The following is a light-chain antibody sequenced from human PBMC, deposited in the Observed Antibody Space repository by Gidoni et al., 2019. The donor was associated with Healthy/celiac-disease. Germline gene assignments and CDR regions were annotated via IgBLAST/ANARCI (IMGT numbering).Light chain of an antibody. J-gene: IGKJ1*01. CDR3: QQSYSTPRWT. V-gene: IGKV1-39*01. CDR1: QSISSY. Sequence: DIQMTQSPSSLSASVGDRVTITCRAGQSISSYLNWYQQKPGKAPKLLIYAASSLQSWVPSRFSGSGSGTDFTLTISSLQPEDFATYYCQQSYSTPRWTFGQGTKVEIK. CDR2: AAS.